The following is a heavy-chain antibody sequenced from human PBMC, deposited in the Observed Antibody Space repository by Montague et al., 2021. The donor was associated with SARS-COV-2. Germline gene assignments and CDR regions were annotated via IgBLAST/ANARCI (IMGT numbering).Heavy chain of an antibody. CDR2: IYYSGCT. V-gene: IGHV4-39*06. D-gene: IGHD3-9*01. J-gene: IGHJ4*02. CDR1: GGSISSSSYY. Sequence: SETLSLTCTVSGGSISSSSYYWGWIRQPPGKGLEGIGSIYYSGCTYYNPSLKGRITISVDPSKNQLALTLMSATAADTAIYYCARVADYDVLTGFVTGGFDYGVQGTLVTVSA. CDR3: ARVADYDVLTGFVTGGFDY.